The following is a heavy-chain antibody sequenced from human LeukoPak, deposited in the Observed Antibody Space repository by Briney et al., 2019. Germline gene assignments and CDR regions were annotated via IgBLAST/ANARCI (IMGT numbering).Heavy chain of an antibody. CDR3: ARDGRDRGFDY. V-gene: IGHV4-61*02. D-gene: IGHD1-1*01. Sequence: SETLSLTCTVSGVSISSGSYYWSWIRQPAGKGLEWIGRIYTSGSTNYNPSLKSRVTISVDTSKNQFSLKLSSVTAADTAVYYCARDGRDRGFDYWGQGTLVTVSS. CDR1: GVSISSGSYY. CDR2: IYTSGST. J-gene: IGHJ4*02.